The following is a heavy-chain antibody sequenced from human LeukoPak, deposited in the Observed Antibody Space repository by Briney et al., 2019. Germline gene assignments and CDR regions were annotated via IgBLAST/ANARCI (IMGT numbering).Heavy chain of an antibody. Sequence: ASVKVSCKASGYTFTGYYMHWVRQAPGQGLEWMGWINPNSGDTNYAQKFQGRVTMTRDTSISTAYMELSRLRSDDTAVYYCARDLGMWFGDYWGQGTLVTVSS. V-gene: IGHV1-2*02. J-gene: IGHJ4*02. D-gene: IGHD3-10*01. CDR3: ARDLGMWFGDY. CDR2: INPNSGDT. CDR1: GYTFTGYY.